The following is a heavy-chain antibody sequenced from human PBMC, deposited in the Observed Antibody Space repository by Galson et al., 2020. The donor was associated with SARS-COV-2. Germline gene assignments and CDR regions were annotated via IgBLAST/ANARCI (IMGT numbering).Heavy chain of an antibody. CDR1: GFTFSGAW. D-gene: IGHD2-8*02. Sequence: GGSLRLPCAASGFTFSGAWMTWVRQAPGKGLEWVGRIKTKRASGATDYATPGKGRFTITRDDSKNTLELQMTSLKTEDTAIYYCATEVCTGDGWYVNGAFGVWGQGTKVTVSS. CDR3: ATEVCTGDGWYVNGAFGV. J-gene: IGHJ3*01. V-gene: IGHV3-15*01. CDR2: IKTKRASGAT.